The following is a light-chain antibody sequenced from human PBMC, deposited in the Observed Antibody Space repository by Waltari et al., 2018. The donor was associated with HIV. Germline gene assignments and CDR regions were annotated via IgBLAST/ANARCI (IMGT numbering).Light chain of an antibody. V-gene: IGLV1-40*01. J-gene: IGLJ2*01. CDR3: QSHDSGLSGSV. Sequence: QSVLTQPPSVSGAPGQSVTIYCTGSSSHIRAGYDVPWYRQLPGTAPKLPQDGNNNRPSGVPDSFSNSKSGRSASLAITGLQTEDEADYYCQSHDSGLSGSVFGGGTKLTVL. CDR2: GNN. CDR1: SSHIRAGYD.